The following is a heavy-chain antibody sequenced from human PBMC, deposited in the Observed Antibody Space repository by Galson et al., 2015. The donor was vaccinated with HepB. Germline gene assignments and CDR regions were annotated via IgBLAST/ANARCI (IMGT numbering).Heavy chain of an antibody. CDR2: MSKDGTTK. J-gene: IGHJ4*02. V-gene: IGHV3-30*18. Sequence: SLRLSCAASGFTLSFYAMRWVRQAPGKRPEWVAVMSKDGTTKLYADSVRGRFTVSRDNSKNARYLQMNSLRVEDTAVYYCAKDMVQDLIHYFDYWGQGSLVTVSS. D-gene: IGHD4/OR15-4a*01. CDR3: AKDMVQDLIHYFDY. CDR1: GFTLSFYA.